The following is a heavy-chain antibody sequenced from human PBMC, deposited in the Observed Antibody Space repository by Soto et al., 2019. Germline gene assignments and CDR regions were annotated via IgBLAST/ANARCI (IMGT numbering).Heavy chain of an antibody. J-gene: IGHJ4*02. V-gene: IGHV1-18*01. CDR3: AIDKGATWPSFDY. CDR2: ISGYNGDT. Sequence: QVQLVQAGAEVKKPGASVKVSCKASGYTFTSYGISWVRQAPGQGLEWMGWISGYNGDTNYPQKLQGRVTLTTDTSATTAYMELRSLRSDDTAVYYCAIDKGATWPSFDYWGQGTLVTVSS. CDR1: GYTFTSYG. D-gene: IGHD1-26*01.